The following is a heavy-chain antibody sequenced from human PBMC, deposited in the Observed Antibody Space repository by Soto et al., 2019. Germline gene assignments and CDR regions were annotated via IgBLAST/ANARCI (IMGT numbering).Heavy chain of an antibody. Sequence: PSETLSLTCAVSGGSISSTNWWSWVRQPPGKGLEWIGEIAHGEGTNYNPSLKSRATISMDKSKNQFSLRLNSVTAADTALYYCAGSGYSSGWRGSGWFDPWGQGTLVTVSS. CDR1: GGSISSTNW. V-gene: IGHV4-4*02. J-gene: IGHJ5*02. CDR3: AGSGYSSGWRGSGWFDP. CDR2: IAHGEGT. D-gene: IGHD6-19*01.